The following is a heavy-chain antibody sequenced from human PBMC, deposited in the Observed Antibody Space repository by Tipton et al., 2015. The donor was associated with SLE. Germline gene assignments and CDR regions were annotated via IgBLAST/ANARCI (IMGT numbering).Heavy chain of an antibody. Sequence: SLRLSCAVSGFTFTSYGMHWVRQAPGRGLDWVAFTSYDGNSNYYAHSVMGRFTISRDNSKNTLVLQMHGLRPDDTAVYYSVRGKGYDFGDAWGQGILFTVSS. CDR2: TSYDGNSN. J-gene: IGHJ5*02. D-gene: IGHD4-17*01. CDR1: GFTFTSYG. CDR3: VRGKGYDFGDA. V-gene: IGHV3-30*19.